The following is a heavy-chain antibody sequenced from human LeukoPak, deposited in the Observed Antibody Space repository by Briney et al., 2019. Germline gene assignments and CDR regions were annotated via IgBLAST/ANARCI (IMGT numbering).Heavy chain of an antibody. Sequence: PSETLSLTCAVYGGSFSGYYWSLIRQPPGKGLEWIGEINHSGSTNYNPSLKSRVTISVDTSKNQFSLKLSSVTAADTAVYYCAREVYCGGDCYLYYFDYWGQGTLVTVSS. CDR1: GGSFSGYY. CDR3: AREVYCGGDCYLYYFDY. J-gene: IGHJ4*02. D-gene: IGHD2-21*02. CDR2: INHSGST. V-gene: IGHV4-34*01.